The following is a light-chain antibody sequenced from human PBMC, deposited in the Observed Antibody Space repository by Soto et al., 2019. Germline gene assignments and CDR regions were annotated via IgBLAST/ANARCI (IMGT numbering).Light chain of an antibody. J-gene: IGKJ1*01. CDR2: DAS. Sequence: ENVLTQSPGPLSLSPGERATLSCRASQSVGTYLAWYQHKPGQAPRLLIFDASKRGTGIPARFSGSGSGTDFTLTISSLEPEDFAVYYCQHRSNWPSWTFGEGTKVEIK. CDR3: QHRSNWPSWT. V-gene: IGKV3-11*01. CDR1: QSVGTY.